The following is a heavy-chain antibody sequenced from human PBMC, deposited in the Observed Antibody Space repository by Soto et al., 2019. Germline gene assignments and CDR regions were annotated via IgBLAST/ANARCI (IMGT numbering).Heavy chain of an antibody. D-gene: IGHD3-22*01. CDR1: GFTFDDYA. J-gene: IGHJ4*02. V-gene: IGHV3-23*01. CDR3: AKVFYYYDSSGYYYFDY. CDR2: ISWGSGSI. Sequence: GGSLRLSCAASGFTFDDYAMHWVRQAPGKGLEWVSGISWGSGSIYYADSVKGRFTISRDNSKNTLYLQMSSLRAEDTAVYYCAKVFYYYDSSGYYYFDYWGQGTLVTVSS.